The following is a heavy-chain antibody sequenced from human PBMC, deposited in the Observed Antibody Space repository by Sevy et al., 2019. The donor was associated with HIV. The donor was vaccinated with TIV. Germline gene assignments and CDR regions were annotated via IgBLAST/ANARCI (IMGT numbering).Heavy chain of an antibody. CDR3: ARRRSCGGDCYYFDN. D-gene: IGHD2-21*02. CDR1: GFTFDDYE. Sequence: GGSLRLSCAASGFTFDDYEMNWVRQTPGKGLEWVSGINWNGATTGYTDSVKGRFAISRDNARNTLSLQMNNLRGEDSAFYYCARRRSCGGDCYYFDNWGQGTLVTVSS. V-gene: IGHV3-20*04. J-gene: IGHJ4*02. CDR2: INWNGATT.